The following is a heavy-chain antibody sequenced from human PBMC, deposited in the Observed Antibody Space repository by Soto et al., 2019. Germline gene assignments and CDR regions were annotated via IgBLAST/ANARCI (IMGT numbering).Heavy chain of an antibody. CDR1: GGSVSSGSYY. CDR3: ARDRVPRRIAARPEGQRNYYYGMDV. V-gene: IGHV4-61*01. D-gene: IGHD6-6*01. Sequence: QVQLQESGPGLVKPSETLSLTCTVSGGSVSSGSYYWSWIRQPPGKGLEWIGYIYYSGSTNYNPSLKSRVTISVDTSKNQFSLKLSSVTAADTAVYYCARDRVPRRIAARPEGQRNYYYGMDVWGQGTTVTVSS. CDR2: IYYSGST. J-gene: IGHJ6*02.